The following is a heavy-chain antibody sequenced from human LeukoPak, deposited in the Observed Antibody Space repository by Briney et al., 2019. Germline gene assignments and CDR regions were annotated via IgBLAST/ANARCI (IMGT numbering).Heavy chain of an antibody. J-gene: IGHJ3*02. CDR3: AITTNWLPDAFDI. D-gene: IGHD1-1*01. CDR1: GGSFSAYY. Sequence: SETLSLTCAVYGGSFSAYYWSWIRQPPGKGLEWIGEINHSGSTNYNPSLKSRVTISVDTSKNQFFLKLSSVTAADTAVYYCAITTNWLPDAFDIWGQGTMVTVSS. V-gene: IGHV4-34*01. CDR2: INHSGST.